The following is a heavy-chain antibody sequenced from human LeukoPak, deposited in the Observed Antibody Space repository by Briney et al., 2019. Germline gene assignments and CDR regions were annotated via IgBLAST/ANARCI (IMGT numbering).Heavy chain of an antibody. CDR1: GFTVSSNY. CDR3: ARELRRYCSGGGCNWFDP. D-gene: IGHD2-15*01. V-gene: IGHV3-66*01. J-gene: IGHJ5*02. CDR2: IYSGGST. Sequence: GGSLRLSCAASGFTVSSNYMSWVRQAPGKGLEWVSVIYSGGSTYYADSVKGRFTISRDNSKNTLYLQMNSLRAEDTAVYYCARELRRYCSGGGCNWFDPWGQGTLVTVSS.